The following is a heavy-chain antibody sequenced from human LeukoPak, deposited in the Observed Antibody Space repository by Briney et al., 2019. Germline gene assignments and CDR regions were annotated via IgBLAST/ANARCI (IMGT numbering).Heavy chain of an antibody. CDR1: GFTFGDYY. D-gene: IGHD5-24*01. J-gene: IGHJ4*02. CDR2: ISYDGSNK. CDR3: AKDHQRWLQAGLFDY. Sequence: GGSLRLSCAASGFTFGDYYMSWVRQAPGKGLEWVAVISYDGSNKYYADSVKGRFTISRDNSKNTLYLQMNSLRAEDTAVYYCAKDHQRWLQAGLFDYWGQGTLVTVSS. V-gene: IGHV3-30*18.